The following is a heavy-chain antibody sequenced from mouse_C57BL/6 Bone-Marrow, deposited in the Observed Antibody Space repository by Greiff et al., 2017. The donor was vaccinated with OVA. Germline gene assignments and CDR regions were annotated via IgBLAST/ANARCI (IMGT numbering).Heavy chain of an antibody. D-gene: IGHD4-1*01. J-gene: IGHJ2*01. Sequence: VKLQQPGAELVRPGSSVKLSCKASGYTFTSYWMDWVKQRPGQGLEWIGNIYPSDSETHYNQKFKDKATLTVDKSSSTAYMQLSSLTSEDSAVYYCARGGNWDFDYWGQGTTLTVSS. CDR3: ARGGNWDFDY. CDR1: GYTFTSYW. V-gene: IGHV1-61*01. CDR2: IYPSDSET.